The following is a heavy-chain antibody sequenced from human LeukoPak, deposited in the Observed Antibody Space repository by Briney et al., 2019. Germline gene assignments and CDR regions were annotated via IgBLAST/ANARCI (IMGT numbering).Heavy chain of an antibody. CDR3: ARDWYHYYYGMDA. D-gene: IGHD1-14*01. CDR1: GGTFRSYA. CDR2: IIPIFGTA. Sequence: SVKVSCKASGGTFRSYAISWVRQAPGQGLECMGGIIPIFGTANHAQKFQGRVTITADESTSTAYMELSSLRSEDTAVYYCARDWYHYYYGMDAWGQGTTVTVSS. J-gene: IGHJ6*02. V-gene: IGHV1-69*13.